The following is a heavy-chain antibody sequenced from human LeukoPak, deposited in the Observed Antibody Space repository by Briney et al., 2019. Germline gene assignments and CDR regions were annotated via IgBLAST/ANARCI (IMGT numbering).Heavy chain of an antibody. CDR1: GFTFSSYS. CDR2: ISSSSGYI. CDR3: ARVVAVAGRAFDI. D-gene: IGHD6-19*01. Sequence: GGSLRPSCAASGFTFSSYSMNWVRQAPGKGLEWVSSISSSSGYIYYADSVKGRFTISRDNAKSSLYLQMNSLRAEDTAVYYCARVVAVAGRAFDIWGQGTMVTVPS. V-gene: IGHV3-21*01. J-gene: IGHJ3*02.